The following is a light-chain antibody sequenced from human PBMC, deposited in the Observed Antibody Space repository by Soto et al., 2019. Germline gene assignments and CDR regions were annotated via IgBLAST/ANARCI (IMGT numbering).Light chain of an antibody. CDR3: QEYNSAPRT. V-gene: IGKV1-27*01. J-gene: IGKJ1*01. Sequence: TQSPGTLSLSPGDRVTITCRASQGISNYLAWYQQKPGKVPKLLIYAASTLQSGVPSRFSGSGSGTDFTLTISSLQPEDVATYYCQEYNSAPRTFGQGTKVDI. CDR1: QGISNY. CDR2: AAS.